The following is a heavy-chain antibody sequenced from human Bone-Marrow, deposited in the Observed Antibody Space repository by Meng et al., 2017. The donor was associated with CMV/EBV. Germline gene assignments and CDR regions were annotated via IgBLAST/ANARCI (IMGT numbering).Heavy chain of an antibody. CDR1: GFTFSSYE. Sequence: GESLKISCAASGFTFSSYEMNWVRQAPGKGLEWVSSISSSSSYIYYADSVKGRFTISRDNSKNSLYLQMNSLRAEDTAVYYCARDPRPIATDPYFDYWGQGTLVTVSS. J-gene: IGHJ4*02. V-gene: IGHV3-21*01. CDR3: ARDPRPIATDPYFDY. D-gene: IGHD2-21*01. CDR2: ISSSSSYI.